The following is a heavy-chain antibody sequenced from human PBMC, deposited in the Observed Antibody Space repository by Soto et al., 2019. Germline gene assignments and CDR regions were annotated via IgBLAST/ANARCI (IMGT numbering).Heavy chain of an antibody. V-gene: IGHV5-51*01. CDR1: GCSVRTAG. J-gene: IGHJ3*01. CDR3: ATSFD. Sequence: EALKRSAERSGCSVRTAGMCWVLQLAGKGLEWMGITYPGDSDTRYSPSFQGQVTTSADKSISTAYLKWSSLKASDTAMYYCATSFD. CDR2: TYPGDSDT.